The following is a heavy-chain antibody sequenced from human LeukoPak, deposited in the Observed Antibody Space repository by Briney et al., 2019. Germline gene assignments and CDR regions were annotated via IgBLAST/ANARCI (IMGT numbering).Heavy chain of an antibody. CDR1: GYTFTSYY. Sequence: APVKVSCKASGYTFTSYYMHWVRQAPGQGLEWMGIINPSGGSTSYAQKFQGRVTMTRDMSTSTVYMELSSLRSEDTAVYYCARAGSAIAVAGPFDYWGQGTLVTVSS. V-gene: IGHV1-46*01. D-gene: IGHD6-19*01. J-gene: IGHJ4*02. CDR3: ARAGSAIAVAGPFDY. CDR2: INPSGGST.